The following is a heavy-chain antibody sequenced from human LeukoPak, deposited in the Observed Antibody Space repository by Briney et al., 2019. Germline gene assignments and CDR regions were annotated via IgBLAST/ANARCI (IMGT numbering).Heavy chain of an antibody. CDR3: ATTLGTMVRGVIKDY. J-gene: IGHJ4*02. CDR2: INHSGST. Sequence: SETLSLTCAVYGGSFSGYYWSWLRQPPGKGLEWIGEINHSGSTNYNPSLKSRVTISVDTSKNQFSLKLSSVTVADTAVYYCATTLGTMVRGVIKDYWGQGTLVTVSS. CDR1: GGSFSGYY. V-gene: IGHV4-34*01. D-gene: IGHD3-10*01.